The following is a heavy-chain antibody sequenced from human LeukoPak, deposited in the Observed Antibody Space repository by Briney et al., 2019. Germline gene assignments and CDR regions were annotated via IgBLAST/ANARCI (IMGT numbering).Heavy chain of an antibody. J-gene: IGHJ4*02. CDR3: ARNDDY. V-gene: IGHV4-39*01. Sequence: SETLSLTCSVSGGSISINSYYWAWIRQPPGKGLEWIGSVFYSGGAYYNPSLKSRVTISVDTSKNQFSLKLSSVTAADTAVYYCARNDDYWGQGTLVTVSS. CDR2: VFYSGGA. CDR1: GGSISINSYY.